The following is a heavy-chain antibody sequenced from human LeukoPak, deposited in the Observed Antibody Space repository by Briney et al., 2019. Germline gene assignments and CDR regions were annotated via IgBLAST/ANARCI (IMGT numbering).Heavy chain of an antibody. CDR2: INPHSGGT. D-gene: IGHD3-22*01. Sequence: ASVKVSCKASGYTFTGYYMHWVRQAPGQGLEWMGWINPHSGGTNYAQKFQGRVTMTRDTSISTAYMELSRLRSDDTAVYYCARLFYDSSGYYSLGFDYWGQGNLVTVSS. V-gene: IGHV1-2*02. CDR3: ARLFYDSSGYYSLGFDY. CDR1: GYTFTGYY. J-gene: IGHJ4*02.